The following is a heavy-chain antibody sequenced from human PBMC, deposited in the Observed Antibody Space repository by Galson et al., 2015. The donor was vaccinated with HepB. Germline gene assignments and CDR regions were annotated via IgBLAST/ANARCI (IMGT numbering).Heavy chain of an antibody. CDR3: SRRRKLYGMDV. V-gene: IGHV3-23*01. J-gene: IGHJ6*02. CDR2: IGSDGDDI. D-gene: IGHD2-15*01. Sequence: SLRLSCAASGFTFNLYAISWVRQAPGKGLEWVSGIGSDGDDIHYTDSVTGRFTISRDNSNNMVYLQMNSLRVEDTAVYYCSRRRKLYGMDVWGQGTTVTVSS. CDR1: GFTFNLYA.